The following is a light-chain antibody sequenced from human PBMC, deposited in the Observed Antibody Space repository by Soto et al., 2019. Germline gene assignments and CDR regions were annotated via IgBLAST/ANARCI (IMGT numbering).Light chain of an antibody. V-gene: IGKV3-20*01. J-gene: IGKJ2*01. CDR3: QQSGSSPPYT. Sequence: EIVLTQSPGTLSLSPGERATLSCRASQSVSSSYLAWYQQKPGQAPRLLIYGASGRATGIPDRFSGSGSGTDCTLTISRLEPEDFAVDYCQQSGSSPPYTFGQGTKLEIK. CDR1: QSVSSSY. CDR2: GAS.